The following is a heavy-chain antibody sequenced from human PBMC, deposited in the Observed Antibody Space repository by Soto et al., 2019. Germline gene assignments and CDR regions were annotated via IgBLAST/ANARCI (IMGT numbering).Heavy chain of an antibody. CDR3: ARDRYASYDSSTGYPNYY. CDR2: MTSSGQYI. Sequence: GGSLRLSCAASGLAFMSYTRNWVRKPPGKGLEWVSSMTSSGQYIYYADSVKGRFTISRDNAKYSLYRQMNSLRAEDTAVYYCARDRYASYDSSTGYPNYYWGRGTLVTVSS. J-gene: IGHJ4*02. V-gene: IGHV3-21*01. D-gene: IGHD3-3*01. CDR1: GLAFMSYT.